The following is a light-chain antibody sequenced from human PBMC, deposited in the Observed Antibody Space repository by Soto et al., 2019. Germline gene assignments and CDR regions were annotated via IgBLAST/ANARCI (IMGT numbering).Light chain of an antibody. J-gene: IGKJ1*01. CDR1: QGIGDT. Sequence: EVVMTQSPATLSVSPGEGVTLSCRSSQGIGDTLAWYQHKPGQAPRLLFYGASTRATDIPARFSGTGSGTEFTLTISRLQSEDFAVYYCQQHSKWPRTFGQGTKVDIK. CDR3: QQHSKWPRT. V-gene: IGKV3-15*01. CDR2: GAS.